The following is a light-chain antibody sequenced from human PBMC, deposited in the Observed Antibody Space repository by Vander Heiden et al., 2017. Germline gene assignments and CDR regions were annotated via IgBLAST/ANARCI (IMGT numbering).Light chain of an antibody. J-gene: IGLJ3*02. CDR2: TSN. CDR1: SSNIGSNT. V-gene: IGLV1-44*01. Sequence: QSVLTQPPSASGTPGQRVTISCSGSSSNIGSNTVNWYQRLPGTAPKPLIYTSNERPSGVPDHFSGSKSGTSASLAISGLQSEDEAEYYCAAWDDSLNGWVFGGGTGLTAL. CDR3: AAWDDSLNGWV.